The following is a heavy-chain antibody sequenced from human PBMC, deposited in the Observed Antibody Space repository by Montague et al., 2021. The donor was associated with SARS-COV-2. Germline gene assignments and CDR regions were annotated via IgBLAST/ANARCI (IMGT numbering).Heavy chain of an antibody. CDR1: GGSISSSSYY. J-gene: IGHJ4*02. V-gene: IGHV4-39*01. CDR3: ASGVPLGYDFWSGYPEIGDFDY. Sequence: SETLSLTCTVSGGSISSSSYYWGWIRQPPGKGLEWIGSIYYSGSTYYNPSLKSRVTISVDTSKNRFSLTLSSVTAADTAVYYCASGVPLGYDFWSGYPEIGDFDYWGQGTLVTVSS. D-gene: IGHD3-3*01. CDR2: IYYSGST.